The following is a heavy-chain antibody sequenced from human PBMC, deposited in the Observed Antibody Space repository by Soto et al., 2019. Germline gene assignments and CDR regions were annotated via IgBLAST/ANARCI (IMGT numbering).Heavy chain of an antibody. J-gene: IGHJ5*02. Sequence: QVQLQESGPGLVKPSQTLSLTCTVSGGSISSGGYYWSWIRQHPGKGLEWIGYIYYSGSTYYNPSLKSRVTISVDTSKNQFSLKLSSVTAADTAVYYCAREIPFNPDGGSNYDSSGFDPWGQGTLVTVSS. V-gene: IGHV4-31*03. CDR1: GGSISSGGYY. D-gene: IGHD3-22*01. CDR3: AREIPFNPDGGSNYDSSGFDP. CDR2: IYYSGST.